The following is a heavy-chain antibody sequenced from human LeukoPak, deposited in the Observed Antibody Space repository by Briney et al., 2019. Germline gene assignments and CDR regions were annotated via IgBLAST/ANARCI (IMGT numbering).Heavy chain of an antibody. Sequence: ASVKVSCKASGYTFTNNAISWVRQAPGQGLEWMGWISANIGKTNYAQEFQGRVTMTTDTSTTTAYMELRSLRSDDTAVYYCARNGINTVSDYWGQGTVVTVSS. CDR1: GYTFTNNA. V-gene: IGHV1-18*01. CDR2: ISANIGKT. CDR3: ARNGINTVSDY. D-gene: IGHD3-22*01. J-gene: IGHJ4*02.